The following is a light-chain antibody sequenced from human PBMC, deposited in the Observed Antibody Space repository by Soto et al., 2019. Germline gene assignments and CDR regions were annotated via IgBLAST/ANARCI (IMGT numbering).Light chain of an antibody. J-gene: IGKJ1*01. V-gene: IGKV3-20*01. Sequence: EIVLTQSPGTLSLSPGERATLSCRASQSVASRNLAWYQQKSGQAPRLLIYGASSRAIHTPDRFSGSGSGTDFTLTISGLEPEDFAVYYCQKYNSAPRTFGQGTKVEIK. CDR1: QSVASRN. CDR2: GAS. CDR3: QKYNSAPRT.